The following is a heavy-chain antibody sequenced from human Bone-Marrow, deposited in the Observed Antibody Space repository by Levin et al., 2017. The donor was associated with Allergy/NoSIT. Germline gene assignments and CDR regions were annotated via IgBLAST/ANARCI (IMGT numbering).Heavy chain of an antibody. CDR2: TYYRSKWYY. Sequence: SQTLSLTCAISGDRVSSSTSAWNWIRQSPSRGLEWLGRTYYRSKWYYDYAVPVKSRISITPDTSKNQFSLQMRSVSPEDTAVYYCARDFEFSVEVTGILHDPFDIWGQGTEVTVSS. D-gene: IGHD2-21*02. CDR1: GDRVSSSTSA. CDR3: ARDFEFSVEVTGILHDPFDI. J-gene: IGHJ3*02. V-gene: IGHV6-1*01.